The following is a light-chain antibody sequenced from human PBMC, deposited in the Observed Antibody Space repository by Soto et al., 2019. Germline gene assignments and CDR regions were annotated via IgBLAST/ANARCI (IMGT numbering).Light chain of an antibody. CDR1: SSNIGAGYD. Sequence: QPVLTQPPSVSGAPGQRVTISCTGSSSNIGAGYDVHWYQQLPGTAPKLIIYGNSNRPSGVPDRFSESKSGTSASLAITGLQAEDEADYYCQSYDASLSGRVVFGGGTQLTVL. J-gene: IGLJ2*01. CDR2: GNS. V-gene: IGLV1-40*01. CDR3: QSYDASLSGRVV.